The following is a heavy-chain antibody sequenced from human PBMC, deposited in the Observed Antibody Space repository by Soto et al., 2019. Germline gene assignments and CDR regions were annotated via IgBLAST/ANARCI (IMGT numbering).Heavy chain of an antibody. CDR2: LLFDGTND. V-gene: IGHV3-30*09. D-gene: IGHD2-21*01. CDR1: GFTFSSHA. CDR3: ARGHECFSLWNLDH. J-gene: IGHJ4*02. Sequence: PGGSLRLSCAASGFTFSSHAMHWVRQAPGRGLEWLAGLLFDGTNDFYADTVKGRAAVSRDNSKNTLYLQLENLGPQDTAVYYCARGHECFSLWNLDHWGLGTLVTVSS.